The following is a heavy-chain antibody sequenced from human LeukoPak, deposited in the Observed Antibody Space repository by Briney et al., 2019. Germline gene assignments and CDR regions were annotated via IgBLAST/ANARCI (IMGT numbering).Heavy chain of an antibody. D-gene: IGHD3-10*01. Sequence: PSETLSLTCTVSGGSISSSSYYWGWIRQPPGKGLEWIGSIYYSGSTYYNPSLKSRVTISVDTSENQFSLKLSSVTAADTAVYYCARKGSGANGNWFDPWGQGTLVTVSS. CDR3: ARKGSGANGNWFDP. CDR2: IYYSGST. CDR1: GGSISSSSYY. V-gene: IGHV4-39*01. J-gene: IGHJ5*02.